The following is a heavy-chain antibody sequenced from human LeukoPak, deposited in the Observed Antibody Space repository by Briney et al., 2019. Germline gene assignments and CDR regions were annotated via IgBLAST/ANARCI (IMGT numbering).Heavy chain of an antibody. V-gene: IGHV4-34*01. J-gene: IGHJ5*02. Sequence: SETLSLTCAVYGGSFSGYYWSWIRQPPGKGLEWIGEINHNGSTNYNPSLKSRVTISVDTSKNQFSLKLSSVTAADTAVYYCARASNWNGNWFDPWGQGTLVTVSS. CDR1: GGSFSGYY. D-gene: IGHD1-20*01. CDR3: ARASNWNGNWFDP. CDR2: INHNGST.